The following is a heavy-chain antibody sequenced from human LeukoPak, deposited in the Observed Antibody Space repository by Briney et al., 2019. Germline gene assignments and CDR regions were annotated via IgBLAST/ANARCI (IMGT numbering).Heavy chain of an antibody. D-gene: IGHD6-13*01. J-gene: IGHJ4*02. V-gene: IGHV4-30-2*01. CDR1: GGSISSGGYS. CDR3: ARDLGSSSWYRRSYFDY. CDR2: IYHSGST. Sequence: PSQTLSLTCAVSGGSISSGGYSWSWIRQPPGKGLEWVGYIYHSGSTYYNPSLKSRVTMSVDTSKNQFSLKLSSVTAADTAVYYCARDLGSSSWYRRSYFDYWGQGTLVTVSS.